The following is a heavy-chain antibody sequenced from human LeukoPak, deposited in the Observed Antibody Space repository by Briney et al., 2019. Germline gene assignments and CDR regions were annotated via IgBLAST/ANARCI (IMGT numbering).Heavy chain of an antibody. Sequence: PSETLSLTCTVSGGSISSYYWSWLRQPPGKGLEWIGYIYYSGSTNYNPSLKSRVTMSVDTSKNQFSLKLSSVTAADTAVYYCARDRVHHYDSSGYYYEAPQYYFDYWGQGTLVTVSS. CDR2: IYYSGST. CDR1: GGSISSYY. CDR3: ARDRVHHYDSSGYYYEAPQYYFDY. J-gene: IGHJ4*02. D-gene: IGHD3-22*01. V-gene: IGHV4-59*12.